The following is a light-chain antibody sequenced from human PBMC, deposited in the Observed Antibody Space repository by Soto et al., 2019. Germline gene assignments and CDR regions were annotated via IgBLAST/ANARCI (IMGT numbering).Light chain of an antibody. CDR1: QSVSSY. CDR3: QQRSNWPWT. V-gene: IGKV3-11*01. CDR2: DAS. Sequence: EIVLTQSPATLSLSPGERATLSCRASQSVSSYLAWYQQKPGQAPRLLIYDASNRDTGIPDRVSGSGSGTDVTLTISSLEPEDFAVYYCQQRSNWPWTFGQGTKVDIK. J-gene: IGKJ1*01.